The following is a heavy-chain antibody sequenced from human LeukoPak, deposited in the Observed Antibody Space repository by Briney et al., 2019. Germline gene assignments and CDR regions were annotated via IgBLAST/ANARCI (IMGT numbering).Heavy chain of an antibody. V-gene: IGHV3-48*01. J-gene: IGHJ4*02. Sequence: PGGSLRLSCAASGFTFSSYSMNWVRQAPGKGLEWVAYISSSSSTIYYADSVKGRFTISRDNAKNSLYLQMNSLRAEDTAVYYCARAGVPAAIPEFDYWGQGTLVTVSS. CDR3: ARAGVPAAIPEFDY. CDR1: GFTFSSYS. D-gene: IGHD2-2*01. CDR2: ISSSSSTI.